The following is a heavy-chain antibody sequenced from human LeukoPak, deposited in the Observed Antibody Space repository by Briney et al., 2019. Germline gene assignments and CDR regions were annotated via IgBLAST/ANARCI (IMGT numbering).Heavy chain of an antibody. CDR1: GNTFTSYD. CDR2: MSPNSGDT. V-gene: IGHV1-8*01. Sequence: GASVKVSCKASGNTFTSYDFNWVRQATGQRPEWMGWMSPNSGDTGYAQKFQDRVTMTRNTSISTAYMELSSLRSDDTAVYYCARGPPNWGYDYWGPGTLVTVSS. J-gene: IGHJ4*02. CDR3: ARGPPNWGYDY. D-gene: IGHD7-27*01.